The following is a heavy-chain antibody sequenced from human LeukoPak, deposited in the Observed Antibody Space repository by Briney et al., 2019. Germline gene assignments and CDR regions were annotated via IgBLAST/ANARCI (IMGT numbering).Heavy chain of an antibody. V-gene: IGHV1-2*02. CDR2: INPNSGGT. CDR1: GYTFTGYY. D-gene: IGHD3-22*01. Sequence: ASVKVSCKASGYTFTGYYMHWVRQAPGQGLEWMGWINPNSGGTNYAQKFQSRVTMTRDTSISTVYMELSRLRSDDTAVYYCAGDYYDSSGGFDYWGQGTLVTVSS. CDR3: AGDYYDSSGGFDY. J-gene: IGHJ4*02.